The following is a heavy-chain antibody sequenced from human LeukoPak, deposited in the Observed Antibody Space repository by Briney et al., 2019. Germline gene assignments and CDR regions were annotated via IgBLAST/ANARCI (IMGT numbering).Heavy chain of an antibody. CDR1: GGTFSSYA. D-gene: IGHD3-3*01. Sequence: SVKVSCKASGGTFSSYAISWVRQAPGQGLEWMGGIIPIFGTANYAQKFQGRVTITTDESTSRAYMELSSLRSEDTAVYYCARVTLRFLEWLPKREYYYMDVWGKGTTVTVSS. CDR2: IIPIFGTA. J-gene: IGHJ6*03. V-gene: IGHV1-69*05. CDR3: ARVTLRFLEWLPKREYYYMDV.